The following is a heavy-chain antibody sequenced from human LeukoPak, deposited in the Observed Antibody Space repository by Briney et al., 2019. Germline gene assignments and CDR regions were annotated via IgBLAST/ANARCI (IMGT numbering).Heavy chain of an antibody. CDR3: ARGSGWLGY. Sequence: EGSLRLSCAASAFTLSNYWMSWVRQAPGKGLEWVANIKQDGSEKKYVESVKGRFTISRDNAKNSLYLQMNSLGVDDMAVHYCARGSGWLGYWGQGTLVTVSS. CDR2: IKQDGSEK. D-gene: IGHD6-25*01. V-gene: IGHV3-7*03. J-gene: IGHJ4*02. CDR1: AFTLSNYW.